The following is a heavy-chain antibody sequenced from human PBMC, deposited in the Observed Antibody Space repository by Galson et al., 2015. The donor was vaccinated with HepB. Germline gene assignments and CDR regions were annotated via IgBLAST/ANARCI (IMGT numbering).Heavy chain of an antibody. Sequence: SLRLSCAASGFTFSSYAMSWVRQAPGKGLEWVSAISGSGGSTYYANSVKGQFTISRDNSKNTLYLQMDSLRAEDTAVYYCATRDRRAPSLTVAGFDYWGQGTLVTVSS. CDR3: ATRDRRAPSLTVAGFDY. J-gene: IGHJ4*02. D-gene: IGHD6-19*01. V-gene: IGHV3-23*01. CDR2: ISGSGGST. CDR1: GFTFSSYA.